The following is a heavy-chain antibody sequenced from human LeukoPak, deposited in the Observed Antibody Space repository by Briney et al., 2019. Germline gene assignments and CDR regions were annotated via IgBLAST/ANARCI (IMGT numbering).Heavy chain of an antibody. J-gene: IGHJ4*02. CDR3: ARLPGDVVVPAASYFDY. D-gene: IGHD2-2*01. CDR1: GYSFTSYW. Sequence: GESLKISCKGSGYSFTSYWIGWVRRMLGKGLEWMGIIYPGDSDTRYSPSFQGQVTISADKSISTAYLQWSSLKASDTAMYYCARLPGDVVVPAASYFDYWGQGTLVTVSS. CDR2: IYPGDSDT. V-gene: IGHV5-51*01.